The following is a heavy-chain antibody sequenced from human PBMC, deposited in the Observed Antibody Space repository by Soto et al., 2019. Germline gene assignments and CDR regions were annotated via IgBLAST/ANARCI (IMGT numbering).Heavy chain of an antibody. CDR2: INHSGST. J-gene: IGHJ5*02. CDR1: GGSFSGYY. Sequence: PSETLSLTCAVYGGSFSGYYWSWIRQPPGKGLEWIGEINHSGSTNYNPSLKSRVTISVDTSKNQFSLKLSSVTAADTAVYYCARARDSSSYNWFDPWGQGTLVTVSS. D-gene: IGHD6-13*01. CDR3: ARARDSSSYNWFDP. V-gene: IGHV4-34*01.